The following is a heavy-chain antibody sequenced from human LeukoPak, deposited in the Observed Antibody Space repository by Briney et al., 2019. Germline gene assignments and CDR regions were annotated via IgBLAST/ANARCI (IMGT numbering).Heavy chain of an antibody. CDR3: ARGGHDGSGYYSLDY. Sequence: SETLSLTCTASGGSISSGGSYWSWIRQRPGKGLEWIGYIYYSGSTYYNPSLKSRVTMSVDTSKNQFSLKLTSVTAADTAVYYCARGGHDGSGYYSLDYWGQGTLVTVSS. CDR2: IYYSGST. J-gene: IGHJ4*02. V-gene: IGHV4-31*03. D-gene: IGHD3-22*01. CDR1: GGSISSGGSY.